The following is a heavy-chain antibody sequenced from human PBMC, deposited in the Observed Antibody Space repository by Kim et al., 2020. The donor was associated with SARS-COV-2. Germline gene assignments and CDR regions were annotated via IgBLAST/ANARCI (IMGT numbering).Heavy chain of an antibody. CDR3: ARDDGYSGYDL. D-gene: IGHD5-12*01. J-gene: IGHJ4*02. CDR2: I. V-gene: IGHV3-21*01. Sequence: IYYADSVKGRFTISRDNAKNSLYLQMNSLRAEDTAVYYCARDDGYSGYDLWGQGTLVTVSS.